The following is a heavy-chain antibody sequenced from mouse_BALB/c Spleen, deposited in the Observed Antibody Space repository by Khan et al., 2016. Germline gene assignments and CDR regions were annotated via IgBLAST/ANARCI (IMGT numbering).Heavy chain of an antibody. CDR2: IWSGGST. Sequence: QVQLKESGPGLVQPSQSLSITCTVSGFSLTSYGVHWVRQSPGKGLEWLGVIWSGGSTDYNAAFISRLSISTDNSKSQVFLKMNSLQADDTAIYYRASLTTVPYWYFDVWRAGTTVTVSS. V-gene: IGHV2-4-1*01. J-gene: IGHJ1*01. D-gene: IGHD1-1*01. CDR3: ASLTTVPYWYFDV. CDR1: GFSLTSYG.